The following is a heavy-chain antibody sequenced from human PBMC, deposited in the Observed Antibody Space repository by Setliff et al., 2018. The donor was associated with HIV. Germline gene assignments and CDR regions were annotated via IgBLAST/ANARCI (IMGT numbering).Heavy chain of an antibody. J-gene: IGHJ3*02. D-gene: IGHD3-22*01. CDR1: GFTFRSYW. Sequence: PGGSLRLSCAASGFTFRSYWMYWVRQPPGKGLVWVSRINIDGGSTNYADSVKGRVTISRENSKSTLFLQMNSLRPEDTAVYYCGREGRQDSNSSYLGAFD. CDR3: GREGRQDSNSSYLGAFD. V-gene: IGHV3-74*01. CDR2: INIDGGST.